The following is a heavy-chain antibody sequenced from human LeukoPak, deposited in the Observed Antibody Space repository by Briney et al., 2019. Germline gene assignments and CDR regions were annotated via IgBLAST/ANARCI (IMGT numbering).Heavy chain of an antibody. D-gene: IGHD2-2*01. CDR1: GGSFSGYY. V-gene: IGHV4-34*01. J-gene: IGHJ3*02. Sequence: SETLSLTCAVYGGSFSGYYWSWIRQPPGKGLEWIGEINHSGSTNYNPSLKSRVNISVDTSKNQFSLKLSSVTAADTAVYYCARSVRRSSKAFDIWGQGTMVTVSS. CDR2: INHSGST. CDR3: ARSVRRSSKAFDI.